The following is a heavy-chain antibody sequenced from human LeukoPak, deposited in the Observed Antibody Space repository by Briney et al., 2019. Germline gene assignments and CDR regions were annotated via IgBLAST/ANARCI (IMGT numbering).Heavy chain of an antibody. Sequence: ASVKVSCKASGYTFTGYDINWVRQATGQGLEWMGWMNPNTGDSGNAQKFQDRVTITRNIPTTTAYMELSSLTSEDTAVYYCARSNDDWFDPWGQGTLVTVSS. CDR1: GYTFTGYD. CDR3: ARSNDDWFDP. J-gene: IGHJ5*02. D-gene: IGHD1-1*01. V-gene: IGHV1-8*03. CDR2: MNPNTGDS.